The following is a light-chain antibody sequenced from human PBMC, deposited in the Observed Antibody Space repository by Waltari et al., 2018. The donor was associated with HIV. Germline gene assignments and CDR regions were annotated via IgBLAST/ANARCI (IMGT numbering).Light chain of an antibody. CDR2: AAS. CDR3: MQALHSPMLT. Sequence: DIQMTQSPSYVSASVGDRVTITCRASQDISSWLAWYQQKPGKAPKLLISAASSLQSGVPSRFSGSGFGTDFTLKISRVEAEDVGVYYCMQALHSPMLTFGGGTKVEIK. J-gene: IGKJ4*01. CDR1: QDISSW. V-gene: IGKV1-12*01.